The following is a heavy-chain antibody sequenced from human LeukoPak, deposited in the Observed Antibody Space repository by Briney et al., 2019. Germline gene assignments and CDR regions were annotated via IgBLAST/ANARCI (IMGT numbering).Heavy chain of an antibody. CDR2: ISSSSSTT. Sequence: QPGGSLRLSCAASGFTFSSYSMNWVRQAPGKGLEWVSYISSSSSTTYYADSVKGRFTISRDNAKNSLYLQMNSLRAEDTAVYYCARGGVVVVPAVNYYYYMDVWGKGTTVTISS. CDR1: GFTFSSYS. D-gene: IGHD2-2*01. J-gene: IGHJ6*03. CDR3: ARGGVVVVPAVNYYYYMDV. V-gene: IGHV3-48*01.